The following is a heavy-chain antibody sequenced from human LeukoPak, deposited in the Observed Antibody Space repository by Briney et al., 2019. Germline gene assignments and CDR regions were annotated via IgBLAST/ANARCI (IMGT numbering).Heavy chain of an antibody. Sequence: PSGTLSLTCTVSGGSISSSSYYWGWIRQPPGKGLEWIGSFYYSRSPHYNPSLKSRVTISVDTSKYQFSLKLSSVTAADTGVYYCAREGAAAGWFDPWGQGTLVTVSS. CDR3: AREGAAAGWFDP. CDR2: FYYSRSP. D-gene: IGHD6-13*01. V-gene: IGHV4-39*07. CDR1: GGSISSSSYY. J-gene: IGHJ5*02.